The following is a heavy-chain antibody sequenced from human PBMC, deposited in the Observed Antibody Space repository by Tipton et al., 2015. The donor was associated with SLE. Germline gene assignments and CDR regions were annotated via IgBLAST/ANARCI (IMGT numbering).Heavy chain of an antibody. CDR1: GGSFSNYY. J-gene: IGHJ2*01. Sequence: TLSLTCSVYGGSFSNYYWSWIRQPPGKGLEWIGEINHSGSTNYNPSLKSRVTISVDTSKNQFSLKLSSVTAADTAVYYCARPDVFDSSGYYGWYFDLWGRGTLVTVSS. CDR3: ARPDVFDSSGYYGWYFDL. CDR2: INHSGST. D-gene: IGHD3-22*01. V-gene: IGHV4-34*01.